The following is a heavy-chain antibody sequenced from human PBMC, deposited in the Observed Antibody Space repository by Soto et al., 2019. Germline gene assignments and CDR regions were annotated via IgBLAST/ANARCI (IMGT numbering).Heavy chain of an antibody. Sequence: GASVKVSCKASGGTFSSYAISWVLQAPGQGLEWMGGIIPIFGTANYAQKFQGRVTITADKSTSTAYMELSSLRSEDTAVYYCARGGPRYYYDSSGADAFDIWGQGTMVTVSS. CDR1: GGTFSSYA. CDR2: IIPIFGTA. V-gene: IGHV1-69*06. CDR3: ARGGPRYYYDSSGADAFDI. D-gene: IGHD3-22*01. J-gene: IGHJ3*02.